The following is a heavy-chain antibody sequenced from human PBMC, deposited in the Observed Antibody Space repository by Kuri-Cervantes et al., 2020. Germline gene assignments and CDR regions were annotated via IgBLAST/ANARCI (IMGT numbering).Heavy chain of an antibody. V-gene: IGHV3-11*04. CDR2: ISSSGSTI. J-gene: IGHJ4*02. D-gene: IGHD4-17*01. CDR3: ARATVTTDY. Sequence: LKISCAASGFTFSTYWMSWIRQAPGRGLEWVSYISSSGSTIYYADSVKGRFTISRDNAKNSLYLQMNSLRAEDTAVYYCARATVTTDYWGQGTLVTVSS. CDR1: GFTFSTYW.